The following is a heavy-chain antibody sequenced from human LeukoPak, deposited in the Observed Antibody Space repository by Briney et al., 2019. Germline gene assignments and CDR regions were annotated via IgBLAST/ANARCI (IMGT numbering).Heavy chain of an antibody. D-gene: IGHD6-13*01. CDR2: INHSGST. V-gene: IGHV4-39*07. CDR1: SGSISTSNYY. CDR3: ARGSRSSWYVGKYYYYMDV. J-gene: IGHJ6*03. Sequence: PSETLSLTCTVSSGSISTSNYYWGWVRQPPGKALEWIGEINHSGSTNYNPSLKSRVTISVDTSKNQFSLKLSSVTAADTAVYYCARGSRSSWYVGKYYYYMDVWGKGTTVTVSS.